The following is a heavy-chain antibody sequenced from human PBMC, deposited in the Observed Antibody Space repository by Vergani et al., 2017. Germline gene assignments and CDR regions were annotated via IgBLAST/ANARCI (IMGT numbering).Heavy chain of an antibody. CDR1: GFTFSSYW. D-gene: IGHD6-13*01. Sequence: EVQLVESGGGLVQPGGSLRLSCAASGFTFSSYWMSWVRQAPGKGLEWVANIKQDGSEKDYVDSVKGRFTISRDNAKNSLYLQMNSLRAEDTAVYYCARDLGGNSWYPGGYYGMDVWGQGP. CDR3: ARDLGGNSWYPGGYYGMDV. CDR2: IKQDGSEK. V-gene: IGHV3-7*05. J-gene: IGHJ6*02.